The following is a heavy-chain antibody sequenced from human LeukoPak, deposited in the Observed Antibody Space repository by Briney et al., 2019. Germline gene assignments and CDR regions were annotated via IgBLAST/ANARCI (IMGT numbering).Heavy chain of an antibody. CDR1: GFTFSSYN. Sequence: PGGSLRLSCAASGFTFSSYNMNWVRQAPGKGLEWVSSITSSSSYIYYADSVKGRFTISRDNAKNSLYLQMNSLRAEDTAVYYCARDPYSGSYGDYYYYYMDVWGKGTTVTISS. J-gene: IGHJ6*03. CDR3: ARDPYSGSYGDYYYYYMDV. CDR2: ITSSSSYI. V-gene: IGHV3-21*01. D-gene: IGHD1-26*01.